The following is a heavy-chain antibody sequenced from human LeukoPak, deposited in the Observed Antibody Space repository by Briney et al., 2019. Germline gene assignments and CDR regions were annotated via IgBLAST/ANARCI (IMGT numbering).Heavy chain of an antibody. V-gene: IGHV1-46*01. D-gene: IGHD3-10*01. Sequence: ASVKVSCKASGYTFTSYYMHWVRQAPGEGLEWMGIINPTGGSTSYAQKFQGRVTMTRDTSTSTVYMELSRLRSDDTAVYYCARYMIRGIKPFDYWGQGTLVTVSS. J-gene: IGHJ4*02. CDR1: GYTFTSYY. CDR3: ARYMIRGIKPFDY. CDR2: INPTGGST.